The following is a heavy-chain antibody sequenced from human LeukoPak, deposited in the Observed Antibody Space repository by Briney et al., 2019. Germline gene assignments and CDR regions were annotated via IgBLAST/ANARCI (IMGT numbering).Heavy chain of an antibody. CDR1: GFTFSNYG. D-gene: IGHD2-8*01. J-gene: IGHJ4*02. CDR3: ATTLTNLLPRMYFTY. V-gene: IGHV3-23*01. Sequence: PGGSLRLSCVASGFTFSNYGMSWVRQAPGKGLEWVSVISDSGVGTYYADSVKGRFTIPRDSSKNTLFLQLNSLRAEDTAVYYCATTLTNLLPRMYFTYWGQGTLVTVSS. CDR2: ISDSGVGT.